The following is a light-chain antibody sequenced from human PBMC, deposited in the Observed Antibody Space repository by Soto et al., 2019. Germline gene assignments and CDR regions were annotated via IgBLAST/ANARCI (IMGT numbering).Light chain of an antibody. V-gene: IGKV3-11*01. CDR1: ESVRDE. Sequence: EAVLTQSPATLSLSPGERATLSGRAGESVRDELGWYQQKPGQAPRLLIFDSSNRATGIPARFSGSGYGTDFTLSISSLEPEDFAVYYCQQRLSWPITFGQGTRLEIK. CDR3: QQRLSWPIT. J-gene: IGKJ5*01. CDR2: DSS.